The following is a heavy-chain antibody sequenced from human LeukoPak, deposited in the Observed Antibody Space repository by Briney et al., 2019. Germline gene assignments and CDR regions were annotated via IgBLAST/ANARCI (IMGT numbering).Heavy chain of an antibody. CDR2: ISAYNGNT. CDR3: ARALAYCGGDCSWDDAFDI. Sequence: ASVKVSCKASGYTFTSYGISWVRQAPGQGLEWMGWISAYNGNTNYAQKLQGRVTMTTDTSTSTAYMELRSLRSDDTAVYYCARALAYCGGDCSWDDAFDIWGQGTMVTVSS. CDR1: GYTFTSYG. D-gene: IGHD2-21*02. V-gene: IGHV1-18*01. J-gene: IGHJ3*02.